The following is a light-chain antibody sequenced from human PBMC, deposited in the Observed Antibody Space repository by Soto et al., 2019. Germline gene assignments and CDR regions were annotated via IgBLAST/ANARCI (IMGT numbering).Light chain of an antibody. V-gene: IGLV2-14*03. J-gene: IGLJ2*01. CDR1: SSDVGGYNY. Sequence: QSALTQPAAVSGSPGQSITISCTGTSSDVGGYNYVSWYQHHPGKAPKLMIYDVSHRPSGGSNRFSGSKSGNTASLTISGLQAEDEADYYCSSYGGVSAPVLFGGGTKVTVL. CDR3: SSYGGVSAPVL. CDR2: DVS.